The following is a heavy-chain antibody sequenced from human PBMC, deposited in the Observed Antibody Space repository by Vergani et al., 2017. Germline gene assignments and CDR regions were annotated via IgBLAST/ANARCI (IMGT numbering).Heavy chain of an antibody. D-gene: IGHD2-2*01. CDR1: GFTFSDYY. V-gene: IGHV3-11*01. Sequence: QVQLVESGGGLVKPGGSLRLSCAASGFTFSDYYMSWIRQAPGKGLEWVSYIGSSGSTIYYADSVKGRFTISRDNAKNSLYLQMNSLRAEDTAVYYCAGTVYRVVPAAIAWFDPWGQGTLVTVSS. CDR2: IGSSGSTI. CDR3: AGTVYRVVPAAIAWFDP. J-gene: IGHJ5*02.